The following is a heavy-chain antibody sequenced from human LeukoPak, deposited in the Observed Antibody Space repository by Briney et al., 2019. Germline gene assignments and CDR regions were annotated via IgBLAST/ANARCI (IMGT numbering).Heavy chain of an antibody. J-gene: IGHJ6*03. V-gene: IGHV4-59*01. CDR3: ARGIAGTGYYYYYYMDV. D-gene: IGHD6-13*01. Sequence: SETLSLTCTVSGGSISSYYWSWIRQPPGKGLEWIGYIYYSGSTNYNPSLKSRVTISVDTSKNQFSLKLSSVTAADTAVYYCARGIAGTGYYYYYYMDVWGEGTTVTVSS. CDR2: IYYSGST. CDR1: GGSISSYY.